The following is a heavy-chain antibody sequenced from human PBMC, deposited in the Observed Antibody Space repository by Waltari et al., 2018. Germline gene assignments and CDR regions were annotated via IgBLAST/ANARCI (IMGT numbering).Heavy chain of an antibody. CDR2: ITSKTDGGTT. CDR1: GFTFRNAW. V-gene: IGHV3-15*07. D-gene: IGHD4-17*01. J-gene: IGHJ4*02. Sequence: EVQLVESGGGLVKPGGSLRLSCAASGFTFRNAWMTWVRQAPGKGLEWVGRITSKTDGGTTDYAAPVKGRFTISRDDSKNTLYLQMNSLKTEDTAVYYCTTDSSTTVTTFDYWGQGTLVTVSS. CDR3: TTDSSTTVTTFDY.